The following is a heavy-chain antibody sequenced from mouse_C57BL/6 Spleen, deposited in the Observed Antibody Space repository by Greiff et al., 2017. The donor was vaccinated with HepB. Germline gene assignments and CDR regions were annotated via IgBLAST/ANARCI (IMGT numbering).Heavy chain of an antibody. D-gene: IGHD2-5*01. CDR3: ARSNYVFYYAMDY. V-gene: IGHV1-53*01. Sequence: QVQLKQPGTELVKPGASVKLSCKASGYTFTSYWMHWVKQRPGQGLEWIGNINPSNGGTNYNEKFKSKATLTVDKSSSTAYMQLSSLTSEDSAVYYCARSNYVFYYAMDYWGQGTSVTVSS. CDR1: GYTFTSYW. J-gene: IGHJ4*01. CDR2: INPSNGGT.